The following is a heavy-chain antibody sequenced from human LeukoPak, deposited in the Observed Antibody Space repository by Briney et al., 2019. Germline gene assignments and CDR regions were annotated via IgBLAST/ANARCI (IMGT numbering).Heavy chain of an antibody. CDR1: GFTFSSYD. D-gene: IGHD5-24*01. Sequence: GRSLRLSCAASGFTFSSYDMHWVRQAPGKGLEWVANIKQDGSKKSYVDSVKGRFTISRDNAKNSLYLQMNSLGAEDTAIYYCTRVGYIDEGIDYWGQGTLVTVSS. CDR2: IKQDGSKK. CDR3: TRVGYIDEGIDY. J-gene: IGHJ4*02. V-gene: IGHV3-7*04.